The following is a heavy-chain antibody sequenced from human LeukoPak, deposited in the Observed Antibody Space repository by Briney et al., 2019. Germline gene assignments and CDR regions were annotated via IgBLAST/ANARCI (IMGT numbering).Heavy chain of an antibody. Sequence: SETLSLTCTVSGGSISSSSYYWGWIRQPPGKGLEWIGSIYYSGSTYPNPSLKSRVTISVDTSKNQFSLKLSSVTAADTAVYYCARDSLMITFGGVIGVFDYWGQGTLVTVSS. CDR3: ARDSLMITFGGVIGVFDY. J-gene: IGHJ4*02. CDR2: IYYSGST. D-gene: IGHD3-16*02. CDR1: GGSISSSSYY. V-gene: IGHV4-39*02.